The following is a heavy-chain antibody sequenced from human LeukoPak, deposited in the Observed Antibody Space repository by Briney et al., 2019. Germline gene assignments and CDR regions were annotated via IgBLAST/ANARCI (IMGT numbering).Heavy chain of an antibody. CDR3: ARAGAVAGANTPHNWFDP. J-gene: IGHJ5*02. CDR1: GYTFTSHD. D-gene: IGHD6-19*01. CDR2: MNPNSGNT. Sequence: ASVKVSCKASGYTFTSHDINWVRQATGQGLEWMGWMNPNSGNTGYAQKFQGRVTMTRNTSISTAYMELRSLRSDDTAVYYCARAGAVAGANTPHNWFDPWGQGTLVTVSS. V-gene: IGHV1-8*01.